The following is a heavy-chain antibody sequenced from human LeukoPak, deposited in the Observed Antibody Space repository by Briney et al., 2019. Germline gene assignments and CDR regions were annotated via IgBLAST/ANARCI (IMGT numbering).Heavy chain of an antibody. J-gene: IGHJ4*02. CDR3: AVFGDASFDY. D-gene: IGHD2-21*01. Sequence: GRSLRLSCAASGFTFSSYAMHWVRQAPGKGLEWVAVISYDGSNKYYADSVKGRFTISRDNSKNTLYLQMNSLRAEDTAVYYCAVFGDASFDYWGQGTLVTVSS. CDR1: GFTFSSYA. V-gene: IGHV3-30-3*01. CDR2: ISYDGSNK.